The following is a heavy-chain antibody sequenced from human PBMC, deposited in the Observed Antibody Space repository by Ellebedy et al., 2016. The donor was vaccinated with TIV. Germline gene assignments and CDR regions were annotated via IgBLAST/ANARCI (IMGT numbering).Heavy chain of an antibody. Sequence: AASVKVSCKASGGSFSSLPISWVRQAPGQGLEWMGGISPFFGTVSYAQKFQGRVTITADGFTRTGYMELTSLRSDDTAVYYCARAYSRDHMAAAAGRGEGWFDPWGQGTLVTVSS. D-gene: IGHD6-13*01. J-gene: IGHJ5*02. CDR3: ARAYSRDHMAAAAGRGEGWFDP. V-gene: IGHV1-69*13. CDR2: ISPFFGTV. CDR1: GGSFSSLP.